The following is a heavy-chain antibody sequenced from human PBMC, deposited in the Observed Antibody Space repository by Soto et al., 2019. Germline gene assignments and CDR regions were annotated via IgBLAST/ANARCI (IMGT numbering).Heavy chain of an antibody. CDR3: ARDRYYDDTGLYYESAD. D-gene: IGHD3-22*01. Sequence: QVQLVQSGAEVKKPGSSVKVSCKASGGTFGNYGISWVRQAPGQGLEWMGGILPRLGLTKSAQRFQGRVTFTADESTNTAYMDLSSLRSEDSAVFYCARDRYYDDTGLYYESADWGQGTLVTVSS. CDR1: GGTFGNYG. J-gene: IGHJ4*02. CDR2: ILPRLGLT. V-gene: IGHV1-69*01.